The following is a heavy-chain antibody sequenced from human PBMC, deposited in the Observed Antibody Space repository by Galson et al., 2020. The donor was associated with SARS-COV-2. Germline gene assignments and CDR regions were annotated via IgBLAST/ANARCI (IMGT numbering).Heavy chain of an antibody. Sequence: SETLSLTCTVSGVSIGSYYWTWIRQPPGKGLEWLGYVYSGGTTNYNPSLTGRIVISVDKSKNQLSLKLSSVTAADTALYYCARERGAYFDSWGQGTQVTVSS. D-gene: IGHD5-12*01. CDR2: VYSGGTT. V-gene: IGHV4-59*01. J-gene: IGHJ4*02. CDR1: GVSIGSYY. CDR3: ARERGAYFDS.